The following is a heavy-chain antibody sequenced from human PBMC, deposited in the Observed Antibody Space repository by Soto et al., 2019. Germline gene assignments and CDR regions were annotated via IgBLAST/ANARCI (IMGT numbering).Heavy chain of an antibody. Sequence: GASVKVSCKASGYTFTSYYMHWVRQAPGQGLEWMGIINPSGGSTSYAQKFQGRVTMTRDTSTSTVYMELSSLRSEDTAVYYCARDPAPRVSSRWSGYYYYGMDVWGQGTTVTVSS. V-gene: IGHV1-46*01. D-gene: IGHD2-15*01. J-gene: IGHJ6*02. CDR3: ARDPAPRVSSRWSGYYYYGMDV. CDR1: GYTFTSYY. CDR2: INPSGGST.